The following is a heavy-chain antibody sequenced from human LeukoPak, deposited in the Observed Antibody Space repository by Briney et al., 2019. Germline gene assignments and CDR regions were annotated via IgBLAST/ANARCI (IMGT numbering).Heavy chain of an antibody. CDR1: GYIFTDYY. CDR3: VTDDYGDYWARF. J-gene: IGHJ4*02. CDR2: VDPQTGET. D-gene: IGHD4-17*01. V-gene: IGHV1-69-2*01. Sequence: ATVKISCKASGYIFTDYYIHWVQQAPGKGLEYMGRVDPQTGETIYAEKFQGRVTITADTSTDTAYMELTGLKSEDTAVYFRVTDDYGDYWARFWGQGPLVTVSS.